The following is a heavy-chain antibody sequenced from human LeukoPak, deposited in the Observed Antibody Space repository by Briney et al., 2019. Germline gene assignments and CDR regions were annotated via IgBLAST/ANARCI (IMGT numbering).Heavy chain of an antibody. J-gene: IGHJ6*03. CDR2: INPKSGDA. CDR3: ARKSLGYCSSTSCYGSMDV. D-gene: IGHD2-2*01. CDR1: GSTFSDYH. V-gene: IGHV1-2*02. Sequence: SVKVSCKASGSTFSDYHINWVRQASGQGPEWMGWINPKSGDAKYGQAFQGRVTMTRDTSISTAYMELSRLRSDDTAVYYCARKSLGYCSSTSCYGSMDVWGKGTTVTVSS.